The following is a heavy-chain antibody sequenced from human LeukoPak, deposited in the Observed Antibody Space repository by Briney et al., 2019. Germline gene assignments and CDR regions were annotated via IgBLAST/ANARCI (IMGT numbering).Heavy chain of an antibody. V-gene: IGHV7-4-1*02. D-gene: IGHD6-19*01. CDR2: INTKTGNP. Sequence: ASVKVSCKASGYTFTSYAMNWVRQAPGQGLEWMGWINTKTGNPTYAQGFTGRFVFSLDTSVSTAYLQISSLKAEDTAVYYCARESYQWLVPNDAFDIWGQGTMVTVSS. CDR1: GYTFTSYA. J-gene: IGHJ3*02. CDR3: ARESYQWLVPNDAFDI.